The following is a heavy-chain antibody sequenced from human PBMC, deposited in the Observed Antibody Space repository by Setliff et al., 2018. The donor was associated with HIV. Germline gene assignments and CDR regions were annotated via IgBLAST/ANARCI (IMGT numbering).Heavy chain of an antibody. V-gene: IGHV3-23*01. J-gene: IGHJ6*02. CDR2: ISGAGATT. D-gene: IGHD6-25*01. CDR3: AKGAATIFYYYYGMDV. Sequence: GGSLRLSCEASGFTLRSYAMYWVRQAPGKGLEWVAGISGAGATTYYADSVKGRFTISRDNSKDTLYLQMSSLRAEDTAVYYCAKGAATIFYYYYGMDVWGQGTTVTVSS. CDR1: GFTLRSYA.